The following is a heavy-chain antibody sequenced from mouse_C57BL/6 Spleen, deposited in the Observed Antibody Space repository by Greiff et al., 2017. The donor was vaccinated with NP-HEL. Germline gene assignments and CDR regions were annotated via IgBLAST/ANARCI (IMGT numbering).Heavy chain of an antibody. D-gene: IGHD3-2*02. Sequence: VQLQQPGPELVKPGASVKISCKASGYTFTDYNMDWVKQSPGKSLEWIGDINPKNGGTIYNQKFKGKATLTVDKSSSTAYMELRSLTSEDTAVDYCARGWQRRLPFAYWGQGTLVTVSA. J-gene: IGHJ3*01. CDR1: GYTFTDYN. V-gene: IGHV1-18*01. CDR3: ARGWQRRLPFAY. CDR2: INPKNGGT.